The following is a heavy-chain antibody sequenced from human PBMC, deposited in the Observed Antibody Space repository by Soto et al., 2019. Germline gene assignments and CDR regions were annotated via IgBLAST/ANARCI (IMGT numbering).Heavy chain of an antibody. CDR1: GFTFSSYA. CDR2: ISGSGGST. V-gene: IGHV3-23*01. J-gene: IGHJ6*03. CDR3: AKALTTTNYYYYYMDV. D-gene: IGHD4-4*01. Sequence: GGSLRLSCAASGFTFSSYAMSWVRQAPGKGLEWVSVISGSGGSTYYADSVKGRFTISRDNSKNTVYLQTNSLRAEDTAVYYCAKALTTTNYYYYYMDVWGKGTTVTVSS.